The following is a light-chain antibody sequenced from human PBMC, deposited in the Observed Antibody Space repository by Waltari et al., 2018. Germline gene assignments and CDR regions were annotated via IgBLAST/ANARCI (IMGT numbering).Light chain of an antibody. Sequence: DIQKTQYPSTLSDSGGDSVTITCRASQSISSWLAWYQQKPGKAPNLLIYKASSLESGVPSRFSGSGSGTEFTLTISSLQPDDFATYYCQQYNSYSWTFGQGTKVEIK. V-gene: IGKV1-5*03. CDR3: QQYNSYSWT. CDR2: KAS. J-gene: IGKJ1*01. CDR1: QSISSW.